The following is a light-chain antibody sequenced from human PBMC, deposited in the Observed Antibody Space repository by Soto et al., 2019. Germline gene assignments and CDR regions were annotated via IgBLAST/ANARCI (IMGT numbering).Light chain of an antibody. Sequence: QSALTQPASVSGSPGQSITISCTGTSSDVGGYNFVSWYQHHPGKAPKLMIYEVYNRPSGISQRFSGSKSANTASLTISGLQAEDEANYYCSSYTNTGTHVLFGGETKLTVL. CDR3: SSYTNTGTHVL. CDR2: EVY. J-gene: IGLJ2*01. V-gene: IGLV2-14*01. CDR1: SSDVGGYNF.